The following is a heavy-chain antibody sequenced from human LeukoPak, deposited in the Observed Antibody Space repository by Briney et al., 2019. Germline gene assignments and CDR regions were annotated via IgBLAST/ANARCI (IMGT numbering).Heavy chain of an antibody. CDR1: GYTFTGYY. J-gene: IGHJ4*02. Sequence: ASVKVSCKASGYTFTGYYLHWVRQAPGQGLEWMGRIIPILGIANYAQKFQGRVTITADKSTSTAYMELSSLRSEDTAVYYCAYSSQPIQVSYDYWGQGTLVTVSS. CDR2: IIPILGIA. CDR3: AYSSQPIQVSYDY. D-gene: IGHD6-19*01. V-gene: IGHV1-69*02.